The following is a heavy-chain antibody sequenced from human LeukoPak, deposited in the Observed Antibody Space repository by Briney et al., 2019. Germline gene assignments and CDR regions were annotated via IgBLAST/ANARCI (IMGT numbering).Heavy chain of an antibody. CDR2: ISDSGDYT. CDR1: GFTFSSYA. J-gene: IGHJ4*02. D-gene: IGHD2-8*01. CDR3: AKDTSIGKYCTSGVCSPFDY. V-gene: IGHV3-23*01. Sequence: GGSLRLSCAASGFTFSSYAMHWVRQAPGKGLEWVSAISDSGDYTYYADSVKGRFTISRDNSKNTLYLHVNSLRAEDTAVYYCAKDTSIGKYCTSGVCSPFDYWGQGTLVTVSS.